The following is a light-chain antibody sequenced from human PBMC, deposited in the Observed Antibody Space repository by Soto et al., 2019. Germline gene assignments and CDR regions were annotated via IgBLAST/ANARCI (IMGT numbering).Light chain of an antibody. V-gene: IGLV2-14*01. Sequence: QSALTQPASVSGSPGQSITISCTGTSSDVGGYNYVSWYQQHPGKAPKLMIYDVSTRPSGVSTRFSGSKSGNTASLTISGLQAEDEADFYCSSYTSSSTLVFGGGTKLTVL. CDR2: DVS. CDR3: SSYTSSSTLV. J-gene: IGLJ2*01. CDR1: SSDVGGYNY.